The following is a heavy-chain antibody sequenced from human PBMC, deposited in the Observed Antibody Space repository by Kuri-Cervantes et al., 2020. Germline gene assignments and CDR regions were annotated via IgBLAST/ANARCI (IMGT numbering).Heavy chain of an antibody. J-gene: IGHJ6*02. V-gene: IGHV1-18*01. CDR3: ARVVAGLYYYYGMDV. CDR2: MNPNSGNT. D-gene: IGHD6-19*01. CDR1: GYTFTSYD. Sequence: ASVKVSCKASGYTFTSYDINWVRQATGQGLEWMGWMNPNSGNTNYAQKLQGRVTMTTDTSTSTAYMELRSLRSDDTAVYYCARVVAGLYYYYGMDVWGQGTTVTVSS.